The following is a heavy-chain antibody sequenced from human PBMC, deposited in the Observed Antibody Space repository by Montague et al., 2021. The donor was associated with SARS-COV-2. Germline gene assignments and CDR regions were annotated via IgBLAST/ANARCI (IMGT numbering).Heavy chain of an antibody. D-gene: IGHD3-22*01. J-gene: IGHJ4*02. V-gene: IGHV4-34*01. CDR3: ARGRQHFNMIVVVMTGGEYYFDY. CDR2: ISHRGTS. CDR1: GGSITDYY. Sequence: SETLSLTCAVYGGSITDYYWSWIRQPPGKGLEWIGEISHRGTSNYNPSLKSRVSISVDTSKNQFSLYLGSVTAADTAVYYCARGRQHFNMIVVVMTGGEYYFDYWAQGTLVTVSS.